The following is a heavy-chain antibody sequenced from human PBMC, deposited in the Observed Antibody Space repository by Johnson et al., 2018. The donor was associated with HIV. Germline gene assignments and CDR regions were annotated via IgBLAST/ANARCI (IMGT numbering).Heavy chain of an antibody. CDR1: GFTLDDYG. Sequence: VQLVDSGGGVVRPGGSLRLSCAASGFTLDDYGVSWVRQAPGKGLEWVGRIKSKTDGVTTDYAAPVNGRFTISRDDSKNTLYLQMNSLKTEDTAVYYCTTKTTVVTLGFDIWGQGTMVTVSS. CDR3: TTKTTVVTLGFDI. CDR2: IKSKTDGVTT. V-gene: IGHV3-15*01. J-gene: IGHJ3*02. D-gene: IGHD4-23*01.